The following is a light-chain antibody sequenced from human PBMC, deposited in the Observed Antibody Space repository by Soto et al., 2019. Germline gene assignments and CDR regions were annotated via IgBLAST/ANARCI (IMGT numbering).Light chain of an antibody. J-gene: IGKJ4*01. CDR1: QAISIY. CDR2: SAS. V-gene: IGKV1-39*01. CDR3: QQSHTNPLT. Sequence: DIQMTQSPSSLSASVGDRVTITCRASQAISIYLAWYQQKPGEVPKLLIFSASGLQSGVPSRFSGGGYGTEFTLTISSLQLEDFATYYCQQSHTNPLTFGGGTKVDIK.